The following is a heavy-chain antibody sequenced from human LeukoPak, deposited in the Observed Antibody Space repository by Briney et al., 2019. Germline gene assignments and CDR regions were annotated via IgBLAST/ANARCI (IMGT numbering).Heavy chain of an antibody. D-gene: IGHD6-13*01. CDR3: ARDHVSIAAAGLYYYYYGMDV. CDR2: IYSGGST. CDR1: GFTVSSNY. Sequence: GGSLRLSCAASGFTVSSNYMSWVRQAPGKGLEWVSVIYSGGSTYYADSVKGRFTISRDNSKNTLYLQMNSLRAEDTAVYYCARDHVSIAAAGLYYYYYGMDVWGQGTTVTVSS. J-gene: IGHJ6*02. V-gene: IGHV3-66*01.